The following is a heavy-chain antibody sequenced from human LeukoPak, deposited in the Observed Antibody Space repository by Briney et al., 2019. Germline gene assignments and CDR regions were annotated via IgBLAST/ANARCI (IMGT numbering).Heavy chain of an antibody. CDR1: GYTFTGYY. Sequence: GASVKVSCKASGYTFTGYYMHRVRQAPGQGLEWMGWINPNSGGTNYAQKFQGRVTMIRDTSISTAYMELSRLRSDDTAVYYCARNGNYYYYGMDVWGQGTTVTVSS. D-gene: IGHD2-8*01. J-gene: IGHJ6*02. CDR2: INPNSGGT. CDR3: ARNGNYYYYGMDV. V-gene: IGHV1-2*02.